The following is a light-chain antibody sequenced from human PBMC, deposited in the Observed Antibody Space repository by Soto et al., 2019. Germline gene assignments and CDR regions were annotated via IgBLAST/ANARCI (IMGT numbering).Light chain of an antibody. J-gene: IGLJ2*01. CDR3: CSFTSSTTVV. Sequence: QSAPTQPASVSGSPGQSITISCTGTSSDVGGYNYVSWYQQYPGRAPKLMIYEVSNRPSGVSNRFSGSKSGNTASLTISGLQAEDEADYYCCSFTSSTTVVFGGGTKVTVL. CDR1: SSDVGGYNY. CDR2: EVS. V-gene: IGLV2-14*01.